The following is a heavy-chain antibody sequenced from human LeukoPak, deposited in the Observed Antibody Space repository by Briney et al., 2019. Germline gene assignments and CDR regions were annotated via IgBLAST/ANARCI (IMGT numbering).Heavy chain of an antibody. CDR1: GYTFTGYY. D-gene: IGHD2-2*01. J-gene: IGHJ4*02. Sequence: ASVKVSCKASGYTFTGYYMHWVRQAPGQGLEWMGWINPNSGGTNYAQKFQGRVTMTRDTSISTAYMELSRMSSDDTAVYYRARDRGYCSSTSCYAALFGDYWGQGTLVTVSS. CDR2: INPNSGGT. CDR3: ARDRGYCSSTSCYAALFGDY. V-gene: IGHV1-2*02.